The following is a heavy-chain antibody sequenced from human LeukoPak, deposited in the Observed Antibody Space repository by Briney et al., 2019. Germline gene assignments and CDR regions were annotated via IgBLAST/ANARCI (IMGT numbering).Heavy chain of an antibody. CDR3: ARHDILTGPRAATYMDV. V-gene: IGHV4-39*07. CDR1: GGSISSSSYY. D-gene: IGHD3-9*01. J-gene: IGHJ6*03. Sequence: PSEILSLTCTVSGGSISSSSYYWGWIRQPPGKGLEWIGSIYYSGSTYYNPSLKSRVTISVDTSKNQFSLKLSSVTAADTAVYYCARHDILTGPRAATYMDVWGKGTTVTVSS. CDR2: IYYSGST.